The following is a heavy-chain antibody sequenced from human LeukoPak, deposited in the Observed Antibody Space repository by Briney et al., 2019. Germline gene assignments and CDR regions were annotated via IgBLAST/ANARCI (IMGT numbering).Heavy chain of an antibody. CDR2: ISGSGGSK. V-gene: IGHV3-23*01. CDR1: AFTFSRYA. D-gene: IGHD3-10*01. J-gene: IGHJ6*02. Sequence: WGSLRLSCAASAFTFSRYAMNWVRQAPGKGLEWVSTISGSGGSKHYADSVEGRFTISRDNSKNTVYLRMNSLRAEGTAIYYCAKLTSASGAYGVDVWGQGTTVTVSS. CDR3: AKLTSASGAYGVDV.